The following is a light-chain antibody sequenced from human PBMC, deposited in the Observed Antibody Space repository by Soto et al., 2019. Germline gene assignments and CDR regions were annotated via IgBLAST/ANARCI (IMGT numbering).Light chain of an antibody. CDR1: QSISYY. CDR2: AAS. Sequence: DIQTTQSPSSLSASVGDRVTITCRASQSISYYLNWYQQKPGEAPKLLIYAASSLQSGVPSRFSGSGSGTDFALTISSLQPEDFATYYCQQSYSTLWTFGQGTKVEIK. V-gene: IGKV1-39*01. J-gene: IGKJ1*01. CDR3: QQSYSTLWT.